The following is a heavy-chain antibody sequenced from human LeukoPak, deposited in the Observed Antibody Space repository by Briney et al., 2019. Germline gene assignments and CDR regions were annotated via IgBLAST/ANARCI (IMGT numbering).Heavy chain of an antibody. Sequence: ASVKVSCKASGYTFTSYGISWVRQAPGQGLEWMGRINADNGDTKYAQRFQGRVTITRDTSISAAYMEMNWLRSDDTAVYYCSRDKTVDSETYLLDYWGQGTLVTVSS. V-gene: IGHV1-2*06. J-gene: IGHJ4*02. CDR1: GYTFTSYG. D-gene: IGHD1-26*01. CDR3: SRDKTVDSETYLLDY. CDR2: INADNGDT.